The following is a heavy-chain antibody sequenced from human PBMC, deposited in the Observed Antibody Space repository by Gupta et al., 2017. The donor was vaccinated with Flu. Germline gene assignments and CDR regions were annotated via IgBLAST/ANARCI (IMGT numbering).Heavy chain of an antibody. Sequence: QVQLVESGGGVVQPGRSLRLSCAASGFTFSSYGMHWVRQAPGKGLGWVAVIWYDGSNKYYADSVKGRFTISRDNSKNTLYLQMNSLRAEDTAVYYCARDGAPTYDSSGYYFGTNNWFDPWGQGTLVTVSS. J-gene: IGHJ5*02. CDR1: GFTFSSYG. D-gene: IGHD3-22*01. V-gene: IGHV3-33*01. CDR2: IWYDGSNK. CDR3: ARDGAPTYDSSGYYFGTNNWFDP.